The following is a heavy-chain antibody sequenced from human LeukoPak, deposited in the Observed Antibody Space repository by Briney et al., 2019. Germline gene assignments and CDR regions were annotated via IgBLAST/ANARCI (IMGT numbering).Heavy chain of an antibody. CDR1: GGSFSGYY. J-gene: IGHJ5*02. CDR2: INHSGST. Sequence: PSETLSLTRAVYGGSFSGYYWSWIRQPPGKGLEWIGEINHSGSTNYNPSLKSRVTISVDTSKSQFSLKLSSVTAADTAVYYCARGPLGKEWFDPWGQGTLVTVSS. V-gene: IGHV4-34*01. CDR3: ARGPLGKEWFDP. D-gene: IGHD1-26*01.